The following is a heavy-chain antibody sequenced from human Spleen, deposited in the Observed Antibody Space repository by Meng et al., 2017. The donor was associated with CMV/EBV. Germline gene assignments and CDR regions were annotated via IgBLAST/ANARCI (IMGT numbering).Heavy chain of an antibody. CDR2: VYPDDSDT. Sequence: KVSCKAFGYSFTSYWIGWVRQRPGKGLEWMGIVYPDDSDTKYSPSFQGQVTISADKSITTVYLQWSSLKASDTAMYYCARLLVESCGGDCHRYYFDFWGQGTLVTVSS. D-gene: IGHD2-21*01. CDR3: ARLLVESCGGDCHRYYFDF. CDR1: GYSFTSYW. V-gene: IGHV5-51*01. J-gene: IGHJ4*02.